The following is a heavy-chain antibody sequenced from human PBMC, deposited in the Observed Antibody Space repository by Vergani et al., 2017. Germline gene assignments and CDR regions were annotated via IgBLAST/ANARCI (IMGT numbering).Heavy chain of an antibody. Sequence: EVQLVESGGGLVQPGGSLRLSCAASGFTVSSNYMSWVRQAPGKGLEWVSSISSSSSYIYYADSVKGRFTISRDNAKNSLYLQMNSLRAEDTAVYYCARAGEAYDFWSGYYFYYYGMDVWGQGTTVTVSS. V-gene: IGHV3-21*01. CDR1: GFTVSSNY. D-gene: IGHD3-3*01. J-gene: IGHJ6*02. CDR2: ISSSSSYI. CDR3: ARAGEAYDFWSGYYFYYYGMDV.